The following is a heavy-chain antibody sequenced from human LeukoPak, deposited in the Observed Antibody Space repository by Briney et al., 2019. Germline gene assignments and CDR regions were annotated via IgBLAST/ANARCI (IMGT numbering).Heavy chain of an antibody. CDR2: IGTAGDT. CDR3: ARGAPYGSETNWFDP. D-gene: IGHD3-10*01. CDR1: GFTFSSYD. V-gene: IGHV3-13*01. Sequence: GGSLRLSCAAPGFTFSSYDMHWVRQATGKGLEWVSAIGTAGDTYYPGSVKGRFTISRENAKNSLYLQMNSLRAGDTAVYYCARGAPYGSETNWFDPWGQGTLVTVSS. J-gene: IGHJ5*02.